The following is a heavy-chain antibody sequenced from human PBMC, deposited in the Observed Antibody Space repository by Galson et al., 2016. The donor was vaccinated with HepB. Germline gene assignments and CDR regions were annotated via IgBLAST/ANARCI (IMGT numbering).Heavy chain of an antibody. CDR2: IYSEGTT. V-gene: IGHV3-53*01. J-gene: IGHJ5*02. CDR1: GFTVTRNY. Sequence: SLRLSCAASGFTVTRNYMRWFRQAPGKGLEWVSLIYSEGTTDYADSVKGRFTISRDSSKNTLFLQMNRLGVEDTAVYYCGRDVGPWGRGTLVTVSS. CDR3: GRDVGP.